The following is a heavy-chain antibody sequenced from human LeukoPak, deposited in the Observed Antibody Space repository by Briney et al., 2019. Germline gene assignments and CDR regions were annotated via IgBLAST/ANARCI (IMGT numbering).Heavy chain of an antibody. J-gene: IGHJ4*02. CDR1: GFTFSSYW. V-gene: IGHV3-7*01. Sequence: PGGSLRLSCSASGFTFSSYWMSWVRQAPGKGPEWVANMNLDGSEKYYVDSVKGRFTISRDNAKKSLYLQMNSLRAEDTAVYYCARDARVVLDYWGQGTLVTVSS. CDR3: ARDARVVLDY. D-gene: IGHD2/OR15-2a*01. CDR2: MNLDGSEK.